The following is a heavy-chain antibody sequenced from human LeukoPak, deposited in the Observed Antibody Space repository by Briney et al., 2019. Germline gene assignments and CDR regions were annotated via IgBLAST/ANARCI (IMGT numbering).Heavy chain of an antibody. CDR3: AREGHSSSWYGY. CDR1: GGTFSSYA. Sequence: ASVKVSCKASGGTFSSYAISWARQAPGQGLEWMGGIIPIFGTANYAQKFQGRVTITADESTSTAYMELSSLRSEDTAVYYCAREGHSSSWYGYWGQGTLVTVSS. D-gene: IGHD6-13*01. J-gene: IGHJ4*02. V-gene: IGHV1-69*01. CDR2: IIPIFGTA.